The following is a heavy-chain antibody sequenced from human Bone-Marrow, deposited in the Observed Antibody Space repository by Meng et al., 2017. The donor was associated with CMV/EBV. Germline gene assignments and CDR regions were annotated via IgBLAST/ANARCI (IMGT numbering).Heavy chain of an antibody. V-gene: IGHV1-2*02. CDR3: AREILVPAAQRGALDY. J-gene: IGHJ4*02. CDR1: GYTFTGYY. CDR2: INPNSGGT. D-gene: IGHD2-2*01. Sequence: ASVQVSCKASGYTFTGYYMHWVRQAPGQGLEWMGWINPNSGGTNYAQKFQGRVTMIRDTSISTAHMGLSRLRSDDKAAYYCAREILVPAAQRGALDYWGQGTLVTVAS.